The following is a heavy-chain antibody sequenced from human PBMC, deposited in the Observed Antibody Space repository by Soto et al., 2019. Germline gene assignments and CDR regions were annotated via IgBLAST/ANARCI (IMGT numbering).Heavy chain of an antibody. CDR2: ISYDGSNK. Sequence: VGSLRLSCAASGFTFSSYAMHWVRQAPGKGLEWVAVISYDGSNKYYADSVKGRFTISRDNSKNTLYLQMNSLRAEDTAVYYCAREGFDYWGQGTLVTVSS. CDR3: AREGFDY. CDR1: GFTFSSYA. V-gene: IGHV3-30-3*01. J-gene: IGHJ4*02.